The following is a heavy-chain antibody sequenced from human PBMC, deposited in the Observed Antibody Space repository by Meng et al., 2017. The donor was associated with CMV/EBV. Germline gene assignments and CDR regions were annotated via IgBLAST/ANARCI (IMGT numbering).Heavy chain of an antibody. CDR3: ARERGTTDILTGSGLYCGMDV. Sequence: GGSLRLSCAASGFTFSDYYMSWIRQAPGKGLEWVSYISSSGSTIYYADSVKGRFTISRDNAKNSLFLQMNSLRAEDTAVYYCARERGTTDILTGSGLYCGMDVWGQGTTVTVSS. J-gene: IGHJ6*02. CDR2: ISSSGSTI. CDR1: GFTFSDYY. V-gene: IGHV3-11*01. D-gene: IGHD3-9*01.